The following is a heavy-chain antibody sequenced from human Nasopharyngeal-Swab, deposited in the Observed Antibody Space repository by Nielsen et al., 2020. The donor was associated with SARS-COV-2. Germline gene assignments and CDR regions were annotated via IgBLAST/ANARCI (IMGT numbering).Heavy chain of an antibody. CDR2: IVVGSGST. Sequence: SVKVSCKASGFTFTSSAMQWVRQARGQRLEWIGWIVVGSGSTSYAQKFQGRVTMTRDTSTSTVYMELGSLRSEDTAVYYCARVNYGSGSYLGGVDYWGQGTLVTVSS. J-gene: IGHJ4*02. V-gene: IGHV1-58*02. D-gene: IGHD3-10*01. CDR1: GFTFTSSA. CDR3: ARVNYGSGSYLGGVDY.